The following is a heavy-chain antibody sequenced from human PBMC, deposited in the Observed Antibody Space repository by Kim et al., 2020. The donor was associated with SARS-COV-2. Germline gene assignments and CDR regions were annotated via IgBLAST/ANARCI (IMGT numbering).Heavy chain of an antibody. Sequence: GGSLRLSCAASGFTFSSYAMHWVRQAPGKGLEWVAVISYDGSNKYYADSVKGRFTISRDNSKNTLYLQMNSLRAEDTAVYYCARDALWFGEFGFDYWGQGTLVTVSS. J-gene: IGHJ4*02. CDR3: ARDALWFGEFGFDY. CDR2: ISYDGSNK. CDR1: GFTFSSYA. D-gene: IGHD3-10*01. V-gene: IGHV3-30*04.